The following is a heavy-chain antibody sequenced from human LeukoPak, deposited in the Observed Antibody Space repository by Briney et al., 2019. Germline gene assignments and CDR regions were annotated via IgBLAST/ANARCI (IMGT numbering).Heavy chain of an antibody. D-gene: IGHD3-9*01. Sequence: SSETLSLTCTVSGYSISSGYYWGWIRQPPGKGLEWIGSIYHSGSTYYNPSLKSRVTISVDTSKNQFSLKLSSVTAADTAVYYCARQGVVRYFDWLFGGFDYWGQGTLVTVSS. J-gene: IGHJ4*02. CDR2: IYHSGST. CDR3: ARQGVVRYFDWLFGGFDY. CDR1: GYSISSGYY. V-gene: IGHV4-38-2*02.